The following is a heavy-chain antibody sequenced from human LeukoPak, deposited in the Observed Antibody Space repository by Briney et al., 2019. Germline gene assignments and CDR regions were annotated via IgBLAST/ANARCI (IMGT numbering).Heavy chain of an antibody. D-gene: IGHD3-22*01. CDR2: ISYDGGNK. CDR3: ARGDYDSSGYLDY. J-gene: IGHJ4*02. Sequence: GGSLRLSCAASGFTFSSYAMHWVRQAPGKGLEWVAVISYDGGNKYYADSVKGRFTISRDNSKNTLYLQMNSLRAEDTAVYYCARGDYDSSGYLDYWGQGTLVTVSS. V-gene: IGHV3-30-3*01. CDR1: GFTFSSYA.